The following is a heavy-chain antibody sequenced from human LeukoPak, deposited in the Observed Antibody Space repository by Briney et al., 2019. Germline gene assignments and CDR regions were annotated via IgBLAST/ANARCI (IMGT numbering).Heavy chain of an antibody. J-gene: IGHJ5*02. CDR3: ARHKRISATTLNWFDP. V-gene: IGHV4-39*01. CDR1: GGSINNANYY. D-gene: IGHD1-1*01. CDR2: VYSSGNT. Sequence: PSETLSLTCTVSGGSINNANYYWGWIRQPPGKGLEWIGSVYSSGNTYYNPSLKSRVTISRDTSKNQFSLKLSSVTAADTAVFYCARHKRISATTLNWFDPWGQGTLVTVSS.